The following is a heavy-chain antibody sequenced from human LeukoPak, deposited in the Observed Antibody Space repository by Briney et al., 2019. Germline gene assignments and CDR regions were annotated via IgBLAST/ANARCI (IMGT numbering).Heavy chain of an antibody. CDR1: GGSFSGYY. D-gene: IGHD2-15*01. CDR2: INHSGST. Sequence: SETLSLTCVVYGGSFSGYYWSWIRQPPGKGLEWIGEINHSGSTNYNPSLKSRVTISVDTSKNQFSLKLSSVTAADTAVYYCARGGCSGGSCYFFGYWGQGTLVTVSS. V-gene: IGHV4-34*01. J-gene: IGHJ4*02. CDR3: ARGGCSGGSCYFFGY.